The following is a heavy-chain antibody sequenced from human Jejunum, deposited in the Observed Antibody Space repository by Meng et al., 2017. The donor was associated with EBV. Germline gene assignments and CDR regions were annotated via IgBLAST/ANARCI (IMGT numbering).Heavy chain of an antibody. Sequence: LQGPAPGLAKPSEPLSPTSIGSGGSISSSGYYGGWVRQPPGKGLEWIGTIYYSGSTYYNPSLKSRVTISVDTSKNQFSLKLSSVTAADTAVYYCARTYYYDSSGYAPFDYWGQGTLVTVSS. CDR2: IYYSGST. V-gene: IGHV4-39*07. J-gene: IGHJ4*02. CDR3: ARTYYYDSSGYAPFDY. CDR1: GGSISSSGYY. D-gene: IGHD3-22*01.